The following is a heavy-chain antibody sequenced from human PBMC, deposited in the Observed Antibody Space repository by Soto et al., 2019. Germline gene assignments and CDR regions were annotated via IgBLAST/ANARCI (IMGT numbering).Heavy chain of an antibody. CDR2: IIPILGIA. CDR3: ARGGSYYDSSGYYSA. D-gene: IGHD3-22*01. Sequence: QVQLVQSGAEVKKPGSSVKVSCKASGGTFSSYTISWVRQAPGQGLEWMGRIIPILGIANYAQKFQGRVTITADKSTRTAYMELSSLRSEDTAVYYCARGGSYYDSSGYYSAWGQGTMVTVSS. J-gene: IGHJ3*01. CDR1: GGTFSSYT. V-gene: IGHV1-69*02.